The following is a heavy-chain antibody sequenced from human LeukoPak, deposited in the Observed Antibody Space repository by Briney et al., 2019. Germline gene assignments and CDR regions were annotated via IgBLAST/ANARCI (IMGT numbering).Heavy chain of an antibody. J-gene: IGHJ5*02. D-gene: IGHD6-13*01. CDR1: GYTFTTLD. CDR3: ARSVSAASWFDP. Sequence: ASVKVSCKASGYTFTTLDINWVRQAPGQGLEWMGWMNPNSGNTGYAQKFQGRVTMTRDTSTNTAYMELGSLTSEDTALYYCARSVSAASWFDPWGQGTLVTVSS. V-gene: IGHV1-8*01. CDR2: MNPNSGNT.